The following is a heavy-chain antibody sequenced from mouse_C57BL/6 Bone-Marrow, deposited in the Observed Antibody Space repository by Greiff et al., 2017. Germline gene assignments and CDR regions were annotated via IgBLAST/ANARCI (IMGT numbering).Heavy chain of an antibody. J-gene: IGHJ2*01. CDR3: ANLYDYDDY. CDR2: INPNNGGT. Sequence: EVQLQQSGPELVKPGASVKISCKASGYTFTDYYMNWVKPSNGKILEWIGEINPNNGGTSYNQKFKVKATLTVDKSSSTAYMELRCLTSEDSAVYYCANLYDYDDYWGQGTTLTVSS. D-gene: IGHD2-4*01. V-gene: IGHV1-26*01. CDR1: GYTFTDYY.